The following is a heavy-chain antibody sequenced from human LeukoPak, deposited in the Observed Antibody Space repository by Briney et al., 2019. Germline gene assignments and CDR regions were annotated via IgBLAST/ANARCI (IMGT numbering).Heavy chain of an antibody. J-gene: IGHJ4*02. CDR3: ASASVAGTGGDY. V-gene: IGHV3-7*01. Sequence: GGSLRLSCAASGFTFSSYWMSWVRQAPGKGLEWVANIKQDGSEEYYVDSVKGRFTISKDNAKNSLYLQMNSLRAEDTAVYYCASASVAGTGGDYWGQGTLVTVSS. CDR2: IKQDGSEE. CDR1: GFTFSSYW. D-gene: IGHD6-19*01.